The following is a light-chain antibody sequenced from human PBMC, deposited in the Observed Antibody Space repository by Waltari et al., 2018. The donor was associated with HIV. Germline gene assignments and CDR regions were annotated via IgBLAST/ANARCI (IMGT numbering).Light chain of an antibody. J-gene: IGKJ4*02. V-gene: IGKV1-9*01. CDR1: QTINSY. CDR3: QQVYSYPLT. CDR2: GAS. Sequence: DIRLTQSPSSLSASARDRVTVTCRANQTINSYLAWYQQRPGKAPKLLIYGASTLHTGIPSRFSGTGSGTEFILTITSLQPEDFATYFCQQVYSYPLTFGGGTKVAV.